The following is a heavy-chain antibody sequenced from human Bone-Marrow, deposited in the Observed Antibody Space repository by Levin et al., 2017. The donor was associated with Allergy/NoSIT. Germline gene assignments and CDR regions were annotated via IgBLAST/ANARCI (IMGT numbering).Heavy chain of an antibody. CDR1: GGSISSNNW. Sequence: PSETLSLTCAVSGGSISSNNWWTWVRQPPGKGLEWIGDIFHSGSAHYNSSLKSRLTISVDKSKNQFSLSLTSVTAADTAMYFCARAGTVTTLTDAFDIWGQGTMVTVSS. CDR2: IFHSGSA. V-gene: IGHV4-4*02. J-gene: IGHJ3*02. D-gene: IGHD4-17*01. CDR3: ARAGTVTTLTDAFDI.